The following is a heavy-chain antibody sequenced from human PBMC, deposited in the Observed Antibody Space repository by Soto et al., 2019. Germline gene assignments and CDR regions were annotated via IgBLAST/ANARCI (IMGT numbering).Heavy chain of an antibody. J-gene: IGHJ3*02. V-gene: IGHV3-30*18. Sequence: GSLRIGGVVSGFSISKYGMHWVRQAPGKGLEWVAVLSQDGRNKKYVDSVKGRFTISRDNSRNTLYLQMNFLRAEDTAVYYCAKDRLRAGGLVPIALDAFDTWGQGTMVTVSS. CDR2: LSQDGRNK. CDR1: GFSISKYG. D-gene: IGHD6-19*01. CDR3: AKDRLRAGGLVPIALDAFDT.